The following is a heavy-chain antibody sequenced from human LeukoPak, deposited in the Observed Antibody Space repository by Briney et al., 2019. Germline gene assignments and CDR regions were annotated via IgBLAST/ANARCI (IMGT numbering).Heavy chain of an antibody. D-gene: IGHD5-18*01. V-gene: IGHV1-69*10. CDR2: IIPILGIA. Sequence: SVKVSCKASGGTFSSYAISWVRQAPGQGLEWMGGIIPILGIANYAQKFQGRVTITADKSTSTAYMELRSLRSEDTAVYYCARDRLGYSYGPNYFDYWGQGTLVTVSS. J-gene: IGHJ4*02. CDR1: GGTFSSYA. CDR3: ARDRLGYSYGPNYFDY.